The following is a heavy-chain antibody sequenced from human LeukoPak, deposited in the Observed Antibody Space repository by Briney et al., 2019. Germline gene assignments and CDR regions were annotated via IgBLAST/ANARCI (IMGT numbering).Heavy chain of an antibody. CDR2: INSDGSST. CDR3: ARRVVVPAAPYYFDY. V-gene: IGHV3-74*01. J-gene: IGHJ4*02. CDR1: GFIFSSYW. D-gene: IGHD2-2*01. Sequence: GGSLRLSCAASGFIFSSYWMHWVRHAPGKGLVWVSRINSDGSSTSYADSVKGRFTISRDNAKNTLYLQMNSLRAEDTAVHYCARRVVVPAAPYYFDYWGQGTLVTVSS.